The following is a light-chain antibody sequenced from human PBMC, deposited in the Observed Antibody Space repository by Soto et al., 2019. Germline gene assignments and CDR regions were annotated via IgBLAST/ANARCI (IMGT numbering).Light chain of an antibody. CDR2: GAS. CDR1: QSVSTRY. V-gene: IGKV3-20*01. Sequence: ESMLTQSPGTLSLSPGERATLSCRASQSVSTRYLAWYQQKPGQAPRLLIYGASITATGIPDRFSGSGSGTDFTLPISRLEPEDFAVYYCHPFGRSPPAFTFGQGTKLEI. CDR3: HPFGRSPPAFT. J-gene: IGKJ2*01.